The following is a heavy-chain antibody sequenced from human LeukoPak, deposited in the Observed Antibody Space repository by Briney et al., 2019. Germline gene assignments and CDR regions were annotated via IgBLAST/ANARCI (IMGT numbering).Heavy chain of an antibody. CDR1: GFTFSSDG. CDR3: AKDQVYGSGSYRYFDY. D-gene: IGHD3-10*01. V-gene: IGHV3-30*02. J-gene: IGHJ4*02. CDR2: IRYDGSTK. Sequence: GGSLRLSCAASGFTFSSDGMHWVRQAPGKGLEWLAFIRYDGSTKYYADSVKGRFTISRDNSKNTLYLEMNSLRAEDTAVYHCAKDQVYGSGSYRYFDYWGQGTLVTVSS.